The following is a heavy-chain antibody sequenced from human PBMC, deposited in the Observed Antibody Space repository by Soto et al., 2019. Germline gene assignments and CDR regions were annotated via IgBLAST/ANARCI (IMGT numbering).Heavy chain of an antibody. CDR3: ARDLRYSYGSYYYGMDV. D-gene: IGHD5-18*01. J-gene: IGHJ6*02. V-gene: IGHV1-69*01. Sequence: QVQLVQSGAEVKKPGSSVKVSCKASGGTFSSYAISWVRQAPGQGLEWMGGIIPILGTANYAQKFQGRVTITADESTSTAYMELSSLRSEDTAVYYCARDLRYSYGSYYYGMDVWGQGTTVTVSS. CDR1: GGTFSSYA. CDR2: IIPILGTA.